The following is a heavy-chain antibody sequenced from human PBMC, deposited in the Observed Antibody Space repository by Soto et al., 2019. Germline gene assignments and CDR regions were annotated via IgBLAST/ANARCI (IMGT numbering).Heavy chain of an antibody. CDR2: IIPIFGTA. CDR3: ARDLYVRVGSGGSFDY. V-gene: IGHV1-69*12. D-gene: IGHD2-15*01. Sequence: QVQLVQSGAEVKKPGSSVKVSCKASGGTFSSYAISWVRQAPGQGLEWMGGIIPIFGTANYAQKFQGRVTNTADESTSTAYMELSSLRSEDTAVYYCARDLYVRVGSGGSFDYWGQGTLVTVSS. CDR1: GGTFSSYA. J-gene: IGHJ4*02.